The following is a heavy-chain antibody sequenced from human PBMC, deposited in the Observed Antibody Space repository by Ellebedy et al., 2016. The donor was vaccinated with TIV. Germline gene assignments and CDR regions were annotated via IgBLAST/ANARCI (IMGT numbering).Heavy chain of an antibody. J-gene: IGHJ4*02. CDR3: ARMRGFVLRSWANLNKNYFDY. V-gene: IGHV4-34*01. CDR1: GGSFSGYY. CDR2: INHSGST. D-gene: IGHD1-14*01. Sequence: SETLSLXXAVYGGSFSGYYWSWIRQPPGKGLEWIGEINHSGSTNYNPSLKSRVTISADTSKNQFSLKLSSVTAADTAVYYCARMRGFVLRSWANLNKNYFDYWGQGTLVTVSS.